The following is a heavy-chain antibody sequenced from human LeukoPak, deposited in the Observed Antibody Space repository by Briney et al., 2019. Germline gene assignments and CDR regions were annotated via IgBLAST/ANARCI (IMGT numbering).Heavy chain of an antibody. J-gene: IGHJ4*02. CDR2: FDPDNGEA. V-gene: IGHV1-24*01. CDR1: GYTLTELS. Sequence: ASVKVSCKVSGYTLTELSMHWVRQAPGKGLEWMGCFDPDNGEAIYAQKFQGRVTMTEDTSTDTAYMELSSLRSEDTAVYYCATGDTTVTGTYYFDYWGQGTLVTVSS. D-gene: IGHD4-17*01. CDR3: ATGDTTVTGTYYFDY.